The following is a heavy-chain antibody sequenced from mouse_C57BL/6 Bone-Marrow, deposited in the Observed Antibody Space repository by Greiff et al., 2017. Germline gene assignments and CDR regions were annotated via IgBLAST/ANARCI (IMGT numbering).Heavy chain of an antibody. J-gene: IGHJ2*01. D-gene: IGHD2-13*01. CDR3: ARVGLLDY. CDR2: ISYDGSN. CDR1: GYSITSGYY. V-gene: IGHV3-6*01. Sequence: DVKLQESGPGLVKPSQSLSLTCSVTGYSITSGYYWNWIRQFPGNKLEWMGYISYDGSNNYNPSLKNLISITRDTSKNQFFLKLNSVTTEDTATYYCARVGLLDYWGQGTTLTVSS.